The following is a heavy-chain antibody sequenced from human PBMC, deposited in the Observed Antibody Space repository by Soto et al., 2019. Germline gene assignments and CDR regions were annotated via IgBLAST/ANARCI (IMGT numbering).Heavy chain of an antibody. CDR2: IYYSGST. J-gene: IGHJ4*02. CDR3: ARHERGHDYYGSGSSSFDY. CDR1: GGSISSSSYY. V-gene: IGHV4-39*01. Sequence: QLQLQESGPGLVKPSETLSLTCTVSGGSISSSSYYWGWIRQPPGKGLEWIGSIYYSGSTYYNPSLKSRVTISVDTSKNQFSLKLSSVTAADTAVYYCARHERGHDYYGSGSSSFDYWGQGTLVTVSS. D-gene: IGHD3-10*01.